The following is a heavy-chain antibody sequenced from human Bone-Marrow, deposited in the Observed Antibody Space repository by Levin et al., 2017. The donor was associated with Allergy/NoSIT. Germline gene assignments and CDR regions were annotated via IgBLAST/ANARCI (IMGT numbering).Heavy chain of an antibody. D-gene: IGHD1-26*01. J-gene: IGHJ4*02. CDR1: GFTFSSYD. CDR3: ARGSGSYFPFDY. V-gene: IGHV3-13*04. CDR2: IGTAGDT. Sequence: GASVKVSCAASGFTFSSYDMHWVRQATGKGLEWVSAIGTAGDTYYPGSVKGRFTISRENAKNSLYLQMNSLRAGDTAVYYCARGSGSYFPFDYWGQGTLVTVSS.